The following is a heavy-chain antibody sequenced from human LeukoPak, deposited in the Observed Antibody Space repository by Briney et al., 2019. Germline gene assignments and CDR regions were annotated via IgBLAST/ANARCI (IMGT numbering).Heavy chain of an antibody. V-gene: IGHV3-23*01. D-gene: IGHD1-1*01. Sequence: GGSLRLSCAASGFTFSSCAMSWVRQAPGKGLEWVSAISRSGDTTYYADSVKGRFTISRDNSKNTLYVQMNSLRAEDTAVYYCARDTNWAFDFWGQGTLVTVSS. CDR2: ISRSGDTT. CDR1: GFTFSSCA. CDR3: ARDTNWAFDF. J-gene: IGHJ4*02.